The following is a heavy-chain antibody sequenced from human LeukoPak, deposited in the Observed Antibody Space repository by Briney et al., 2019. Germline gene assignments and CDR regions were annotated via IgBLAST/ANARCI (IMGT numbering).Heavy chain of an antibody. Sequence: PGGSLRLSCAASGFTFSNAWMSWVRQAPGKGLEWVGRIKSKTDGGTTDYAAPVKGRFTISRDDSKNTLYLQMNSLKTEDTAVYYCTTASSAIYRKFDYWGQGTLVTVSS. CDR3: TTASSAIYRKFDY. CDR2: IKSKTDGGTT. J-gene: IGHJ4*02. CDR1: GFTFSNAW. D-gene: IGHD2-21*01. V-gene: IGHV3-15*01.